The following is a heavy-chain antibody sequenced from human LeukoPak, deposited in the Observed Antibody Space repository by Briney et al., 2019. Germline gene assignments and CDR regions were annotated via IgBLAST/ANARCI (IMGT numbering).Heavy chain of an antibody. CDR3: ARRRVVPAANGAAEYFQH. Sequence: PSETLSLTCTVSGGSISSSSYYWGWIRQPPGKGLEWIGSIYYSGSTYYNPSLKSRVTISVDTSKNQFSLKLSSVTAADTAVYYCARRRVVPAANGAAEYFQHWGQGTLVTVSS. J-gene: IGHJ1*01. V-gene: IGHV4-39*01. CDR2: IYYSGST. D-gene: IGHD2-2*01. CDR1: GGSISSSSYY.